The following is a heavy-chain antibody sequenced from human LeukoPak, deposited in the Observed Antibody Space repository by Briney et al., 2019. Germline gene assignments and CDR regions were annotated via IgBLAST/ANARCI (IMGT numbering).Heavy chain of an antibody. CDR1: GFPFSSYW. Sequence: RGSLRLSCEPSGFPFSSYWMLWVRQAPGKGLVWVSRISGDGTIKTYADFVRGRFIVSRDNTKNILYLQMNSLKVEDTATYFCSRSQFDYWGQGVLVTVSS. CDR2: ISGDGTIK. J-gene: IGHJ4*02. CDR3: SRSQFDY. V-gene: IGHV3-74*03.